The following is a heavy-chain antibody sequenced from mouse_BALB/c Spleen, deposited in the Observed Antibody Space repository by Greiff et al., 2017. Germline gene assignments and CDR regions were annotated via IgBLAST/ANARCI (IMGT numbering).Heavy chain of an antibody. J-gene: IGHJ1*01. CDR3: TTVYYDYDGPHWYFDV. CDR1: GYSFTSYW. D-gene: IGHD2-4*01. Sequence: VQLKESGTVLARPGASVKMSCKASGYSFTSYWMHWVKQRPGQGLEWIGAIYPGNSDTSYNQKFKGKAKLTAVTSASTAYMELSSLTNEDSAVYYCTTVYYDYDGPHWYFDVWGAGTTVTVSS. V-gene: IGHV1-5*01. CDR2: IYPGNSDT.